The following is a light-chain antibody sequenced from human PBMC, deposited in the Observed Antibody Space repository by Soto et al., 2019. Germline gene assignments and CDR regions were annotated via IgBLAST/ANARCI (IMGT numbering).Light chain of an antibody. Sequence: DIQMTQSPSTLSASVGDRVTITCRASQSISSYLNWYQQKPGKAPKLLIYAASSLQSGVPSRFSGSGSGTEFTLTISGLLPEDFATYHCQQLSTLPFTFGQGTRLEIK. V-gene: IGKV1-39*01. CDR1: QSISSY. CDR3: QQLSTLPFT. CDR2: AAS. J-gene: IGKJ5*01.